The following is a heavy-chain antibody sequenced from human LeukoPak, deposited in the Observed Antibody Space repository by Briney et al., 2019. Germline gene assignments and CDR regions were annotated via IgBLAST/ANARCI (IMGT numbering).Heavy chain of an antibody. CDR1: GDSVSSNSAA. CDR2: TYYRSKWYN. D-gene: IGHD5-18*01. Sequence: SQTLSLTCAISGDSVSSNSAAWNWIRQSPSRGLEWLGRTYYRSKWYNDYAESVKSRVTINPDTSKNQFSLHLNSVTAADTAVYYCAQMDTAMGTHWGQGTLVTVSS. CDR3: AQMDTAMGTH. J-gene: IGHJ4*02. V-gene: IGHV6-1*01.